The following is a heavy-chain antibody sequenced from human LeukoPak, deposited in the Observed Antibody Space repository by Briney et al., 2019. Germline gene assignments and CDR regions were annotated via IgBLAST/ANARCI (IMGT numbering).Heavy chain of an antibody. Sequence: ASVKVSCKASGYTFTSYGISWVRQAPGQGLEWMGWISAYNGNTNYAQKLQGRVTMTTDTSTSTAYMELRSLRSDGTAVYYCARTQDYCSGGSCYLPWFDPWGQGTLVTVSS. CDR3: ARTQDYCSGGSCYLPWFDP. CDR2: ISAYNGNT. D-gene: IGHD2-15*01. J-gene: IGHJ5*02. CDR1: GYTFTSYG. V-gene: IGHV1-18*04.